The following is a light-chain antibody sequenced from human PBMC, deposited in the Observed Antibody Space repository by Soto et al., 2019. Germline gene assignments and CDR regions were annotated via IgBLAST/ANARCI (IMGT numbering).Light chain of an antibody. CDR2: EDY. J-gene: IGLJ3*02. CDR1: SSDIGSYNV. CDR3: CSHAGGDNYVV. V-gene: IGLV2-23*01. Sequence: QSALTQPASVSGSPGQSITLSCTGTSSDIGSYNVVSWYQQNPDKAPKLMIYEDYKRPSGVSNRFSGSKSGNTASLTISGLQTEDEANYYCCSHAGGDNYVVFGGGTKLTVL.